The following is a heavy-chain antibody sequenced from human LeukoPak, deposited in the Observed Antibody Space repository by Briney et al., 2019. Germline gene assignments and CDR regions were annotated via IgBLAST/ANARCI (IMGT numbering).Heavy chain of an antibody. D-gene: IGHD2-2*02. CDR1: GYTFTSYG. CDR3: ARDCSSTSCFTFVGFDY. CDR2: ISTYNGNT. V-gene: IGHV1-18*01. J-gene: IGHJ4*02. Sequence: ASVTVSFKASGYTFTSYGISWVRQAPGQGLEWMGWISTYNGNTNYAQKFQGRITMTTMTTDTSTTTAYMELRSLRSDDTAVYYCARDCSSTSCFTFVGFDYWGQGSLVTVSS.